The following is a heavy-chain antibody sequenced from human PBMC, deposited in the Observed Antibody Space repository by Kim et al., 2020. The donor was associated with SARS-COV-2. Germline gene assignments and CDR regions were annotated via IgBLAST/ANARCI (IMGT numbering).Heavy chain of an antibody. J-gene: IGHJ6*02. V-gene: IGHV3-9*01. D-gene: IGHD6-13*01. CDR3: AKDIAPGIAAAGTDYYYGMDV. Sequence: GGSLRLSCAASGFTFDDYAMHWVRQAPGKGLEWVSGISWNSGSIGYADSVKGRFTISRDNAKNSLYLQMNSLRAEDTALYYCAKDIAPGIAAAGTDYYYGMDVWGQGTTVTVSS. CDR2: ISWNSGSI. CDR1: GFTFDDYA.